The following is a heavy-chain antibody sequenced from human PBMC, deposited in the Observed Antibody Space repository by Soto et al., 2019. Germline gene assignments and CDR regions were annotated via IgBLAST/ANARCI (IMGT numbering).Heavy chain of an antibody. V-gene: IGHV3-30*04. J-gene: IGHJ6*02. CDR3: ARAPDGMDV. CDR2: ISYDGRNK. CDR1: GFTFSDYA. Sequence: QVQLVESGGGVVQPGRSLRLSCAAYGFTFSDYAMHWVRQAPGKGLEWVAAISYDGRNKYYADSVKGRYTISRDDYKNTLYLQMNSLRSEDTSMYYCARAPDGMDVWGQGTTVTVSS.